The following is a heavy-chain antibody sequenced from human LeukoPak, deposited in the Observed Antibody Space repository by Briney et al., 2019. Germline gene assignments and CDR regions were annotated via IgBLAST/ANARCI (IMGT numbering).Heavy chain of an antibody. V-gene: IGHV3-21*01. J-gene: IGHJ6*02. CDR3: ARDLVDTATVDYYYYGMDV. Sequence: GRSLRLSCAASGFTSRIHSMNWVRQAPGKGLEWGSCISSSSMYIYYANSVKGRFTISRDNAKNSLYLQMNSLRAEDTAVYYCARDLVDTATVDYYYYGMDVWGQGTTVIVSS. CDR1: GFTSRIHS. D-gene: IGHD5-18*01. CDR2: ISSSSMYI.